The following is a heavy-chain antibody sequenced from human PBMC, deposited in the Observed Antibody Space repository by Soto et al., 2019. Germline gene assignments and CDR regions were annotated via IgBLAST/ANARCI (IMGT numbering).Heavy chain of an antibody. CDR1: GYTFTSYG. CDR2: ISAYNGNT. V-gene: IGHV1-18*01. Sequence: ASVKVSCKASGYTFTSYGISWVRQAPGQGLEWMGWISAYNGNTNYAQKLQGRVTMTTDTSTSTAYMELRSLRSDDTAVYYCARGRPSSIAARMEVLYGMDVWGQGTTVTVSS. J-gene: IGHJ6*02. D-gene: IGHD6-6*01. CDR3: ARGRPSSIAARMEVLYGMDV.